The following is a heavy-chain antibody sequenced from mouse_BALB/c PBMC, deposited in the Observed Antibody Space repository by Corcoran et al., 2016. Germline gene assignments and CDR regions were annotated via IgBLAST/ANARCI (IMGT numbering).Heavy chain of an antibody. V-gene: IGHV9-3-1*01. Sequence: QIQVVQSGPELKMPGETVKISCKASGYTFTNYGMKWVKQAPGKGLKWMGWINTYTGEPTYADDFKGRFAFSLETSASTAYLQINNLKNEDTATYFCAREPYAMDYWGQGTSVTVSS. D-gene: IGHD6-1*01. CDR2: INTYTGEP. CDR1: GYTFTNYG. J-gene: IGHJ4*01. CDR3: AREPYAMDY.